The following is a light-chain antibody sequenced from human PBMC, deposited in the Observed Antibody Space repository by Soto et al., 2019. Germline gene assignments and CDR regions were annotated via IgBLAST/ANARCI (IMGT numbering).Light chain of an antibody. J-gene: IGKJ4*01. Sequence: DIKMTQSPSTLSASVGDRVTITCRASQNINTWLAWYQQKPGKAPYLLIYKASNLQGGVPSRFSGSASGTEFTLTISSLQPDDIATYYCQQYETYPLTFGGGTRVEIK. V-gene: IGKV1-5*03. CDR1: QNINTW. CDR3: QQYETYPLT. CDR2: KAS.